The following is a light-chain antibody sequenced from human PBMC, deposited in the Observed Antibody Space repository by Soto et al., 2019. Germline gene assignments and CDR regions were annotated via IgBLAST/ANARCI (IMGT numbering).Light chain of an antibody. CDR1: QGIRND. Sequence: DIQITQSPSSLSASVGYRVTISCRASQGIRNDLAWYQQKPGKAPKGLIYSASTLHSGVPSRFRGSGSGKDFTLTISSLQPEDFATYYFLQFNGYHRTFGKGTKVDIX. CDR3: LQFNGYHRT. V-gene: IGKV1-17*01. CDR2: SAS. J-gene: IGKJ1*01.